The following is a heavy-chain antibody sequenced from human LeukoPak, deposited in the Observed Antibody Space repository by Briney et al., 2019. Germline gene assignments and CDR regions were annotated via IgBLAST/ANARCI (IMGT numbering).Heavy chain of an antibody. CDR2: ISWNSGSI. D-gene: IGHD3-10*01. CDR3: AKTIRGTSFGGIDY. V-gene: IGHV3-9*01. J-gene: IGHJ4*02. Sequence: GGSLRLSCAASGFTFDDYAMHWVRQAPGRGLEWVSGISWNSGSIGYADSVKGRFTISRDNAKNSLYLQMNSLRTEDTALYYCAKTIRGTSFGGIDYWGQGTLVTVSS. CDR1: GFTFDDYA.